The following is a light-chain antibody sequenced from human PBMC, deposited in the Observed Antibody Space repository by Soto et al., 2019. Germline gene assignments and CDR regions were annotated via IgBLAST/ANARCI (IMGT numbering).Light chain of an antibody. J-gene: IGLJ1*01. V-gene: IGLV2-11*01. CDR3: CSYAGSPRYV. CDR1: SSDVGGYNY. Sequence: QSALTQPRSVSGSDGQSVTISCTGTSSDVGGYNYVSWYQQHPGKAPKVMIYDVSERPSGVPDRFSGSKSGNTASLTISGLQAEDEADYYCCSYAGSPRYVFGAGTKVTVL. CDR2: DVS.